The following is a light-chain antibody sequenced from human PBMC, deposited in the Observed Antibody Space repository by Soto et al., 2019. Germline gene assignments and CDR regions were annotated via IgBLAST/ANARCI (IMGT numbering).Light chain of an antibody. CDR1: QDINNY. J-gene: IGKJ1*01. V-gene: IGKV1-33*01. CDR2: GAS. CDR3: QQYGNLLWT. Sequence: DSQMTQSTSSLSASVGDRVTITCQASQDINNYLNWYQHKPGKAPKLLIYGASNFETGVPSRFSGSGSGTDFTFTISSLQHEDIATYYCQQYGNLLWTFGQGTKVEIK.